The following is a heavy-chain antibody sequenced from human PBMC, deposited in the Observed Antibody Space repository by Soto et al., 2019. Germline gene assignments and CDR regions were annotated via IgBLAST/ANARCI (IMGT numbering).Heavy chain of an antibody. Sequence: ASVKVSCEASGYTFTGYYMHWVRQAPGQGLEWMGWINPNSGGTNYAQKFQGWVTMTRDTSISTAYMELSRLRSDDTAVYYCARVSKPYYDILTGYLPHDAFDIWGQGTMVTVSS. J-gene: IGHJ3*02. V-gene: IGHV1-2*04. CDR2: INPNSGGT. CDR3: ARVSKPYYDILTGYLPHDAFDI. CDR1: GYTFTGYY. D-gene: IGHD3-9*01.